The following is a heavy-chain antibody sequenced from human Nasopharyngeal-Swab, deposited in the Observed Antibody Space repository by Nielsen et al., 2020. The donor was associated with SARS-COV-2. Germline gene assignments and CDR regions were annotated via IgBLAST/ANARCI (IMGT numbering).Heavy chain of an antibody. CDR2: VFYTGSA. Sequence: SETLSLTCTVSGDSISRGDYFWSWIRQPPGKGLEWIGYVFYTGSAYYNPSLQSRISISVDTSQSQFSLELRSVTAADTAVYYCARDGENYGDPFDYWGQGILVTVSS. J-gene: IGHJ4*02. CDR1: GDSISRGDYF. V-gene: IGHV4-30-4*08. CDR3: ARDGENYGDPFDY. D-gene: IGHD4-17*01.